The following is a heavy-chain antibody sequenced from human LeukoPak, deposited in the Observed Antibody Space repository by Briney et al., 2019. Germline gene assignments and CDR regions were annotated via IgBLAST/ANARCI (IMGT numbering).Heavy chain of an antibody. Sequence: ASVKVSCKASGYTFTGYYMHWVRQAPGQGLEWMGWINPNSGGTNYAQKFQGRVTMTRDTSISTAYMELSRLRSDDTAVYYCARDYRSSWYLPQYAFDIWGQGTMVTVSS. J-gene: IGHJ3*02. V-gene: IGHV1-2*02. CDR2: INPNSGGT. D-gene: IGHD6-13*01. CDR3: ARDYRSSWYLPQYAFDI. CDR1: GYTFTGYY.